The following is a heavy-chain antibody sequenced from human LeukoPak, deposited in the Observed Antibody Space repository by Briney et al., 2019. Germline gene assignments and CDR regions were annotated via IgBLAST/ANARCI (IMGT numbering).Heavy chain of an antibody. CDR2: INPNSGGT. CDR1: GYTFTGYY. Sequence: ASVKVSCKASGYTFTGYYMHWVRPAPGQGLEWMGWINPNSGGTNYAQKFQGRVTMTRDTSISTAYMELSRLRSDDTAVYYCARRRIAAAGTSFDYWGQGTLVTVSS. J-gene: IGHJ4*02. D-gene: IGHD6-13*01. CDR3: ARRRIAAAGTSFDY. V-gene: IGHV1-2*02.